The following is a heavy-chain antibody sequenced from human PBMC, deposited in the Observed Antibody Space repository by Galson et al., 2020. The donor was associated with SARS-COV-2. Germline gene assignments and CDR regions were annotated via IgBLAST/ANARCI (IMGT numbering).Heavy chain of an antibody. CDR1: GYSISSGYY. J-gene: IGHJ4*02. CDR2: IYHSGST. Sequence: SQTLSLTCAVSGYSISSGYYWGWIRQPPGKGLEWIGSIYHSGSTYYNPSFKSRVTISVDTPKNQFSLKLSSVTAADTAVYYCARRGCDFWSGYCFDYWGQGTLVTVSS. D-gene: IGHD3-3*01. V-gene: IGHV4-38-2*01. CDR3: ARRGCDFWSGYCFDY.